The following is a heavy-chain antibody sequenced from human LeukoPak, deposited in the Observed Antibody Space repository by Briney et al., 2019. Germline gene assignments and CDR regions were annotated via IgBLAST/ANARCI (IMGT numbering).Heavy chain of an antibody. V-gene: IGHV3-30*18. J-gene: IGHJ4*02. Sequence: GGSLRLSCAASGFTFSSYGMHWVRQAPGKGLEWVAVISYDGSNKYYADSVKGRFTISRDNSKDTLYLQVNSLRAEDTAAYYCAKDSSTPWIQLWSLYYFDYWGQGTLVTVSS. D-gene: IGHD5-18*01. CDR2: ISYDGSNK. CDR1: GFTFSSYG. CDR3: AKDSSTPWIQLWSLYYFDY.